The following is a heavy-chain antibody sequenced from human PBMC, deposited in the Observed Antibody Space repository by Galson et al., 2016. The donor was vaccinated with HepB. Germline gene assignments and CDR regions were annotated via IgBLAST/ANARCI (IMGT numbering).Heavy chain of an antibody. V-gene: IGHV3-21*01. D-gene: IGHD4-17*01. Sequence: SLRLSCAASGFTFSTYTMNWVRQAPGKGLEWVSSVSRSSSYIFYADSVKGRFTPSSATAQNSIYLQMNSLRAEEPAVYYCARERNDYGDYGYYNNYGMEVWGQGTTVTVSS. CDR3: ARERNDYGDYGYYNNYGMEV. CDR2: VSRSSSYI. J-gene: IGHJ6*02. CDR1: GFTFSTYT.